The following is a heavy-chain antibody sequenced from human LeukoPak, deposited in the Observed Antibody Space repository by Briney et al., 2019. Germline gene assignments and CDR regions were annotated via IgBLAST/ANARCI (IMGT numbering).Heavy chain of an antibody. V-gene: IGHV4-39*07. CDR1: GGSISSSSYY. CDR2: IYYRGNT. CDR3: ARDFSSSSSVYYSYYMDV. Sequence: PSETLPLPCTVSGGSISSSSYYLGWLRQPPGKGLEWLGNIYYRGNTYYIPSPKSRVTISVDTSTNPFSLRLSSVTAADAAVYYCARDFSSSSSVYYSYYMDVWGKGTTVTVSS. J-gene: IGHJ6*03. D-gene: IGHD6-6*01.